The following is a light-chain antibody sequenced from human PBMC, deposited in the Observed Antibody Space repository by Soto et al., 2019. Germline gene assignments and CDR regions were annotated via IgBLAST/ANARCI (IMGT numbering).Light chain of an antibody. Sequence: QSVLTQPPSASVTPGQRVPISWSGSSSNIRSNAVNWYQQLPGTAPKLLIYSNDQRPSGVPDRFSGSKSGTSASLAISGLQSEDEADYYCAAWDDYLNGWVFGGGTKLTVL. J-gene: IGLJ3*02. CDR1: SSNIRSNA. CDR3: AAWDDYLNGWV. CDR2: SND. V-gene: IGLV1-44*01.